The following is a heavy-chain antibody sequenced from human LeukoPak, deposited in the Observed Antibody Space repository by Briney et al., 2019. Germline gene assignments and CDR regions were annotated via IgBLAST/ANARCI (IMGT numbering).Heavy chain of an antibody. J-gene: IGHJ6*02. CDR1: GFTFSSYA. Sequence: PGGSLRLSCAASGFTFSSYAMSWVRQAPGKGLEWVSAISGSGGSTYYADSVKGRFTISRDNSKNTLHLQMNSLRAEDTAVYYCAKGSCSSTSCYPYYYYGMDVWGQGTTVTVSS. CDR2: ISGSGGST. D-gene: IGHD2-2*01. V-gene: IGHV3-23*01. CDR3: AKGSCSSTSCYPYYYYGMDV.